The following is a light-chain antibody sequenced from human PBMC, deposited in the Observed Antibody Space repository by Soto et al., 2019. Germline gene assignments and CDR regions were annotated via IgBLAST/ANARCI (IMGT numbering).Light chain of an antibody. CDR3: QQFSSNPPS. CDR2: DAS. Sequence: AIQLTQSPSSLSASLGDRVSITCRASQGIYSALAWYRQKPGKAPKLLIYDASTLASGVPSTFSGSGSGSDFTLTINSLQPEDFATYYCQQFSSNPPSFGQGTRLDIK. V-gene: IGKV1-13*02. J-gene: IGKJ5*01. CDR1: QGIYSA.